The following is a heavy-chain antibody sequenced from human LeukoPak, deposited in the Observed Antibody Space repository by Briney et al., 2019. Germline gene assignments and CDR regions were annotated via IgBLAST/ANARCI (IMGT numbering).Heavy chain of an antibody. CDR2: IYYSVST. CDR1: GGSISSSSYY. V-gene: IGHV4-39*07. D-gene: IGHD4-11*01. J-gene: IGHJ4*02. Sequence: PSETLSLTCTVSGGSISSSSYYWGWIRQPPGKGLEWIGSIYYSVSTYYNPSLKSRVTISVDTSKNQFSLRLSSVTAADTAVYYCASQFTVTTYYFDYWGQGTLVTVSS. CDR3: ASQFTVTTYYFDY.